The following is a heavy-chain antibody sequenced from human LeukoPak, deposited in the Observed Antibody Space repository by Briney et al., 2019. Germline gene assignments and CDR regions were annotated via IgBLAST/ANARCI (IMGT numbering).Heavy chain of an antibody. CDR3: ARGKYRYAVDY. CDR1: GYTFTGYY. CDR2: IDPKSGVR. Sequence: GASVKVSCKASGYTFTGYYIHWVRQAPGEGLEWMGRIDPKSGVRYYPQKFQGRVAMTRDTSINTVYMELSSLRSDDTAVYYCARGKYRYAVDYWGQGTRVTVS. J-gene: IGHJ4*02. V-gene: IGHV1-2*06. D-gene: IGHD5-18*01.